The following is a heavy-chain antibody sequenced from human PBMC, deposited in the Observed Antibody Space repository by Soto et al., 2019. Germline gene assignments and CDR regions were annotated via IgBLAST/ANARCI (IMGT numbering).Heavy chain of an antibody. V-gene: IGHV3-23*01. CDR3: AKDYDYIWGSYRYLDY. J-gene: IGHJ4*02. CDR2: ISGSGGST. Sequence: EVQLFESGGGLVQPGGSLRLSCAASGFTFSSYAMSWVRQAPGKGLEWVSAISGSGGSTYYADSVKGRFTISRDNSKNTLYLQMNSLSAEDTAVYYCAKDYDYIWGSYRYLDYWGQGTLVTVSS. D-gene: IGHD3-16*02. CDR1: GFTFSSYA.